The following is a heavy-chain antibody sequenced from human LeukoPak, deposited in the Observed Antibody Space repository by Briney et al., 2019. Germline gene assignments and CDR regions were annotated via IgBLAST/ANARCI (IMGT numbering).Heavy chain of an antibody. Sequence: RQPPGXGXGWSVYIYSTGITKYSPSLTSRVTISVHTSKNQFSLKLTSVTAADTAVYYCTRHAPVPVIGHGMGVWGQGTTVTVSS. CDR2: IYSTGIT. CDR3: TRHAPVPVIGHGMGV. J-gene: IGHJ6*02. D-gene: IGHD3-10*01. V-gene: IGHV4-59*08.